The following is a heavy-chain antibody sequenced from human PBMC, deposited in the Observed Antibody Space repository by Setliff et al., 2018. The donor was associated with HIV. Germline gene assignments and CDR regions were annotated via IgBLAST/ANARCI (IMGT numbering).Heavy chain of an antibody. J-gene: IGHJ4*02. CDR3: AGGRWGGGAGAPSYYFDS. CDR2: IYYSGSN. CDR1: GASNNSGDSY. V-gene: IGHV4-30-4*01. Sequence: PSETLSLTCTVSGASNNSGDSYWTWIRQSPGKGLEWIGFIYYSGSNYYNPSLKSRISISLDASKSQFSLWLTSVTAADTAVYYCAGGRWGGGAGAPSYYFDSWGQGTLVTVSS. D-gene: IGHD6-19*01.